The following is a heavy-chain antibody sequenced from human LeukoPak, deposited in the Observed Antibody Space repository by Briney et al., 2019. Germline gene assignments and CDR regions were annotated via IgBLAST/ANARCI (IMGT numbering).Heavy chain of an antibody. D-gene: IGHD1-1*01. CDR3: VKDHTGEQDK. CDR1: GFTFSSYA. CDR2: INPESTTT. V-gene: IGHV3-74*01. J-gene: IGHJ4*02. Sequence: PGGSLRLSCAASGFTFSSYAMNWVRQVPGKGLVWVSRINPESTTTTYADSVKGRFTISRDNARNTLYLQMNSLRVEDTAMYYCVKDHTGEQDKWGQGALVTVSS.